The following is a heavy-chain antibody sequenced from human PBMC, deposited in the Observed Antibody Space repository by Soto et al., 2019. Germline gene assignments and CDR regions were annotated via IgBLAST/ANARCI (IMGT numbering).Heavy chain of an antibody. Sequence: GASVKGSCKASGYTFTSYGSSWVRQAPGQGLEWMGWISAYNGNTNYAQKLQGRVTMTTDTSTSTAYMELRGLRSDDTAAYYCARDRVDYGDPFDYWGQGTLVTVSS. J-gene: IGHJ4*02. CDR2: ISAYNGNT. CDR1: GYTFTSYG. D-gene: IGHD4-17*01. V-gene: IGHV1-18*01. CDR3: ARDRVDYGDPFDY.